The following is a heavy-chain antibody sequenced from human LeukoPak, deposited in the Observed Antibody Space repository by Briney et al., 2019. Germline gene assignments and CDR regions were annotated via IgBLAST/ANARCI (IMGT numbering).Heavy chain of an antibody. D-gene: IGHD3-22*01. CDR3: ARVGYYDSSGYSFDY. J-gene: IGHJ4*02. CDR2: IYHSGST. CDR1: GYSISSGYY. Sequence: PSETLSLTCTVSGYSISSGYYWGWIRQPPGKGLEWIGSIYHSGSTYYNPSLKSRVTISVDTSKNQFSLKLSSVTAADTAVYYCARVGYYDSSGYSFDYWGQGTLVTVSS. V-gene: IGHV4-38-2*02.